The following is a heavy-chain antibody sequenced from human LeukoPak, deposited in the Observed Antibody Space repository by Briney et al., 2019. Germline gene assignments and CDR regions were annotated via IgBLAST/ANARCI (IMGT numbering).Heavy chain of an antibody. Sequence: GGSLRLSCAASGFTVSSNYMNWVRQAPGKGLEWVGFIRSKAYGGTTEYAASVKGRFTISSDDSKSIAYLQMNSLKTEDTAVYYCTRVIGVDGFDIWGQGTMVTVSS. CDR3: TRVIGVDGFDI. V-gene: IGHV3-49*04. CDR1: GFTVSSNY. CDR2: IRSKAYGGTT. J-gene: IGHJ3*02. D-gene: IGHD1-26*01.